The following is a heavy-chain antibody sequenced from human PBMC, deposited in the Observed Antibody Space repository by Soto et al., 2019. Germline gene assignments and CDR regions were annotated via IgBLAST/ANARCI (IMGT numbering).Heavy chain of an antibody. CDR2: ISYDGSNK. Sequence: QVQLVESGGGVVQPGRSLRLSCAASGFTFSSYGMHWVRQAPGKGLEWVAVISYDGSNKYYAGSVKGRFTISRDNSKNTLYLQMNSLRAEDTAVYYCAKVTGYDSSGFDAFDIWGKGTMVTVSS. CDR3: AKVTGYDSSGFDAFDI. V-gene: IGHV3-30*18. D-gene: IGHD3-22*01. CDR1: GFTFSSYG. J-gene: IGHJ3*02.